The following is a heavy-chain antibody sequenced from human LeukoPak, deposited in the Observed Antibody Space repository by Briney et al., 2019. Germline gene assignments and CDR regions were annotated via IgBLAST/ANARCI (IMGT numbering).Heavy chain of an antibody. Sequence: PGRSLRLSCAASGFTFSKYGMHWVRQAPGKGLEWVAVIWYDGNNKDYADSVKGRFSISRDNSKNTLSLQMNSLRVEDTAMYYCARVNCRSSSCYLASYFFDSWGQGTLVTVSS. D-gene: IGHD2-2*01. CDR1: GFTFSKYG. J-gene: IGHJ5*01. CDR2: IWYDGNNK. V-gene: IGHV3-33*01. CDR3: ARVNCRSSSCYLASYFFDS.